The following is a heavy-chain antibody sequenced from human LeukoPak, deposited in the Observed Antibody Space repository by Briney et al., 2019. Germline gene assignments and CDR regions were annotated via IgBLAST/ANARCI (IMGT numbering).Heavy chain of an antibody. Sequence: GGSLRLSCAVSGFTFRSSPMGWVRQAPGKGLEWVSSIHAGGEDPFCADSVQGRCTISRDNSKNMLFLQLNSLRVEDTAIYFCTKGGHHYNPFHNWGQGTLVTVSS. V-gene: IGHV3-23*01. CDR2: IHAGGEDP. CDR1: GFTFRSSP. CDR3: TKGGHHYNPFHN. J-gene: IGHJ4*02. D-gene: IGHD3-22*01.